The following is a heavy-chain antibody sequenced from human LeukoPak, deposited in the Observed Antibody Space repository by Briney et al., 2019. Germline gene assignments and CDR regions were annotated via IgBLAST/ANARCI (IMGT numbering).Heavy chain of an antibody. V-gene: IGHV4-39*01. D-gene: IGHD3-10*01. J-gene: IGHJ4*02. Sequence: SETLSLTCTVSGGSISSGDYYWSWIRQPPGKGLEWIGSIYYSGSTYYNPSLKSRVTISVDTSKNQFSLKLSSVTAADTAVYYCARHQTVLLWSGESDPIDYWGQGTLVTVSS. CDR1: GGSISSGDYY. CDR3: ARHQTVLLWSGESDPIDY. CDR2: IYYSGST.